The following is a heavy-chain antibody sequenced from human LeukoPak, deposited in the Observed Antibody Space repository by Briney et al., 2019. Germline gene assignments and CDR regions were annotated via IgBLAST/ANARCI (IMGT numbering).Heavy chain of an antibody. V-gene: IGHV5-51*01. CDR3: ARHWKHCSSTSCYLDAFDI. CDR1: GYSFTSYW. J-gene: IGHJ3*02. D-gene: IGHD2-2*01. Sequence: GESLKISCKGSGYSFTSYWIGWVRQMPGKGLEWMGIIYPGDSDTRYSPSFQGQVTISADKSISTAYLQWSSLKASDTAMYYCARHWKHCSSTSCYLDAFDIWGQGTMVTVSS. CDR2: IYPGDSDT.